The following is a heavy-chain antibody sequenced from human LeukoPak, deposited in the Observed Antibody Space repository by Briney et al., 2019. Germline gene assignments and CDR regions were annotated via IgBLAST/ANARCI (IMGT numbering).Heavy chain of an antibody. J-gene: IGHJ4*02. CDR2: ISSSSSYI. Sequence: GGSLRLSCAASGFTFSSYSMNWVRQAPGKGLEWVSSISSSSSYIYYADSVKGRFTISRDNAKNSLYLQMNSLRAEDTAVYYCARSAYDSSGYYPYWGQGTLVTVSS. D-gene: IGHD3-22*01. V-gene: IGHV3-21*04. CDR1: GFTFSSYS. CDR3: ARSAYDSSGYYPY.